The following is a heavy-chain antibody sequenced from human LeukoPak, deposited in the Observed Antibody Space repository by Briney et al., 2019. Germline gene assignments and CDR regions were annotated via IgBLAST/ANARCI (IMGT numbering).Heavy chain of an antibody. Sequence: PGGSLRLSCAASGITVTDNFMTWVRQAPGKGLEWVSVIYPSGGTYHADSVKGRFTISRDNSKNTLYLEMNSLRAEDTAVYYCARHIRSSGWYSDFWGRGTLVTVSS. CDR1: GITVTDNF. V-gene: IGHV3-53*01. CDR3: ARHIRSSGWYSDF. D-gene: IGHD6-19*01. CDR2: IYPSGGT. J-gene: IGHJ4*02.